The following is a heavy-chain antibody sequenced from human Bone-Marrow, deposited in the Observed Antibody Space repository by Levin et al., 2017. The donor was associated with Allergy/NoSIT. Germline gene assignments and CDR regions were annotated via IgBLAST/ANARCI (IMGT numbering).Heavy chain of an antibody. D-gene: IGHD3-10*02. V-gene: IGHV2-26*01. CDR1: GFSLSNTALA. CDR2: IFSNDEA. J-gene: IGHJ4*02. CDR3: ARMRLEYNVRGGHALLLDY. Sequence: SGPTLVKPTETLTLTCTVSGFSLSNTALAVTWIRQPPGKALDWLALIFSNDEASYNTSLKSRLTVSKDTSKGQVVLTMTNLDPVDTGTYFCARMRLEYNVRGGHALLLDYWGQGTLVTVSS.